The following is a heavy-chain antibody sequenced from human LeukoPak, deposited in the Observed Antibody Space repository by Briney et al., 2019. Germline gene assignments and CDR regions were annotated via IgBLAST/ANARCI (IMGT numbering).Heavy chain of an antibody. D-gene: IGHD3-10*01. V-gene: IGHV3-23*01. CDR1: GFTFSTYA. J-gene: IGHJ4*02. Sequence: LPGGSLRLSCAASGFTFSTYAMNWIRQAPGKGLEWVSGISSSGGSTYYADSVKGRFTISRDNSRNTLYLQMNSLRAEDTAVYYCARHLLWFGGLSGGFDYWGQGTLVTVSS. CDR2: ISSSGGST. CDR3: ARHLLWFGGLSGGFDY.